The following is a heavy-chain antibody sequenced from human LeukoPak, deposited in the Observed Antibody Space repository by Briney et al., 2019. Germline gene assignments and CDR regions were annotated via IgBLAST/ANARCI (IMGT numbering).Heavy chain of an antibody. Sequence: PGGSLRLSCAASGFTFSSKWMSWVRQAPGKGLEWVAVIWYDGSNKYYADSVKGRFTISRDNSKNTLYLQMNSLRAEDTAVYYCARDDYGDYDYWGQGTLVTVSS. CDR1: GFTFSSKW. D-gene: IGHD4-17*01. V-gene: IGHV3-33*08. CDR3: ARDDYGDYDY. CDR2: IWYDGSNK. J-gene: IGHJ4*02.